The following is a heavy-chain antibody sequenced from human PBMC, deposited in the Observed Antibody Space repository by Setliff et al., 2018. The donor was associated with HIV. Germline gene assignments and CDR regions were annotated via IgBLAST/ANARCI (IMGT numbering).Heavy chain of an antibody. CDR3: ARGTLYYDYVWGTPFPFDY. J-gene: IGHJ4*02. V-gene: IGHV4-61*09. CDR2: IYTSGST. D-gene: IGHD3-16*01. Sequence: SETLSLTCTVSGGSISSGSYYWSWIRQPAGKGLEWIGHIYTSGSTNYNPSLKSRVTISVVTSKNQFSLKLSSVTAADTAVYYCARGTLYYDYVWGTPFPFDYWGQGTLVTVSS. CDR1: GGSISSGSYY.